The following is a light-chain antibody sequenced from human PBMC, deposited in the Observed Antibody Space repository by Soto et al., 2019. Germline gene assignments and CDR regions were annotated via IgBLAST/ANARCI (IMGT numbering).Light chain of an antibody. CDR1: RNLLYNNTYNY. CDR2: FGS. CDR3: MQALQSLT. Sequence: EIVLTQSPLSLPVTPGEPASISCRSSRNLLYNNTYNYLDWYVQKPGQSPQLLIYFGSNRAPGVPDRFSGSGSGTDFTLKINRVEAEDVGTYYCMQALQSLTFGQGTRLEIK. J-gene: IGKJ5*01. V-gene: IGKV2-28*01.